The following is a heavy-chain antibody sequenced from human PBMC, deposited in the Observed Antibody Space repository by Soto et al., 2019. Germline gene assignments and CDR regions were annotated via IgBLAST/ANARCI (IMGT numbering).Heavy chain of an antibody. CDR1: GGSFGNSA. CDR2: FIPVYRTL. CDR3: ATGVIWIGYFTVDF. Sequence: ASVKVSCKASGGSFGNSAINWVRQTPGQGLEWLGGFIPVYRTLNYAQKFQGRVTTTADESTGTAYMTLSSLASDDTAVYYCATGVIWIGYFTVDFWGQGTRVTVSS. J-gene: IGHJ4*02. D-gene: IGHD3-3*01. V-gene: IGHV1-69*13.